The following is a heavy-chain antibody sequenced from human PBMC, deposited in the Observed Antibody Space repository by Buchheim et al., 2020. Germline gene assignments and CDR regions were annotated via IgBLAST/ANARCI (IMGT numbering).Heavy chain of an antibody. D-gene: IGHD3-16*01. CDR1: GFTFSSYA. Sequence: QVQLVESGGGVVQPGGSLRLACAASGFTFSSYAMHWVRQAPGKVLEWVAVIWFEGNVKYYAASVKGRFTISRYNSNNTLSLQMNGLRAEDTALFYCARDKTALRGIYDSWGQGTL. CDR2: IWFEGNVK. V-gene: IGHV3-33*01. CDR3: ARDKTALRGIYDS. J-gene: IGHJ4*02.